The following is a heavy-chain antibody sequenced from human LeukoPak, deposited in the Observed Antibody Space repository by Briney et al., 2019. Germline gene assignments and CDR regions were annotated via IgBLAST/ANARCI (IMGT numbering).Heavy chain of an antibody. V-gene: IGHV3-53*01. CDR3: ARVRGWPYYYMDV. Sequence: GGSLRLSCAASGFTVSSNYMSWVRQAPGKGLEWVSVIYSGGSTYYADSVKGRFTISRDNSKNTLYLQMNSLRAEDTAVYYCARVRGWPYYYMDVWGKGTTVTVSS. CDR2: IYSGGST. D-gene: IGHD6-19*01. CDR1: GFTVSSNY. J-gene: IGHJ6*03.